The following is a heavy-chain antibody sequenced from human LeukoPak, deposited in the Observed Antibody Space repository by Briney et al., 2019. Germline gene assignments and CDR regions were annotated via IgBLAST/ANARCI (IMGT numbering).Heavy chain of an antibody. D-gene: IGHD3-3*01. CDR3: ARAYYDFWSGYSTAYYYYYMDV. CDR2: IYTSGST. J-gene: IGHJ6*03. Sequence: SETLSFTCTVSGGSISSYYWSWIRQPAGKGLEWIGRIYTSGSTNYNPSLKSRVTMSVDTSKNQFSLKLSSVTAADTAVYYCARAYYDFWSGYSTAYYYYYMDVWGKGTTVTVSS. CDR1: GGSISSYY. V-gene: IGHV4-4*07.